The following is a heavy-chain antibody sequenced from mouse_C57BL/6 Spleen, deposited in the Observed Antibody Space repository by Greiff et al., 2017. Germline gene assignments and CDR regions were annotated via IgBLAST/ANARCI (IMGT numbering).Heavy chain of an antibody. CDR1: GYTFTSYW. CDR3: ARGGTYYGSSYVGFDY. V-gene: IGHV1-64*01. CDR2: IHPNSGST. J-gene: IGHJ2*01. D-gene: IGHD1-1*01. Sequence: QVQLKQPGAELVKPGASVKLSCKASGYTFTSYWMHWVKQRPGQGLEWIGMIHPNSGSTNYNEKFKSKATLTVDKSSSTAYMQLSSLTSEDSAVYYCARGGTYYGSSYVGFDYWGQGTTLTVSS.